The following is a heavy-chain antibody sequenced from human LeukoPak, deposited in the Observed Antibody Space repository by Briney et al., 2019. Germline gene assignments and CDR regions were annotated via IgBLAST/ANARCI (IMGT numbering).Heavy chain of an antibody. V-gene: IGHV4-38-2*02. CDR2: IYHSGST. D-gene: IGHD6-13*01. J-gene: IGHJ5*02. CDR1: GYSISSGYY. CDR3: ARAGIAAAGTFYNWFDP. Sequence: SETLSLTCTVSGYSISSGYYWGWNRQPPGKGLEWIGSIYHSGSTYYNPSLKSRVTISVDTSKNQFSLKLSSVTAADTAVYYCARAGIAAAGTFYNWFDPWGQGTLVTVSS.